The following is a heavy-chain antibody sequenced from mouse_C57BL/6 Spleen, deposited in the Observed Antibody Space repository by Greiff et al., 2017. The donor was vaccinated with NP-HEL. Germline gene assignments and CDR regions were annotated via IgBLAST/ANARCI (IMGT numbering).Heavy chain of an antibody. V-gene: IGHV1-82*01. D-gene: IGHD1-1*01. Sequence: QVQLQQSGPELVKPGASVKISCKASGYAFSSSWMNWVKQRPGKGLEWIGRLYPGDGDTNYNGKFKGKATLTADKSSSTAYMQLSSLTSEDSAVYFCARGSVTTVVRYFDVWGTGTTVTVSS. CDR2: LYPGDGDT. CDR3: ARGSVTTVVRYFDV. CDR1: GYAFSSSW. J-gene: IGHJ1*03.